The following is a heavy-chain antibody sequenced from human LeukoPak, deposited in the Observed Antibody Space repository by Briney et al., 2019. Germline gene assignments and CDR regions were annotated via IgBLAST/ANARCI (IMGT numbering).Heavy chain of an antibody. D-gene: IGHD3-22*01. Sequence: PGGSLRLSCAASGFTFDDYAMHWVRQAPGKGLEWVSLIIWDGGSTYFADSVKGRFTISRDNSKNSLYLQMNSLRAEDTALYYCTRGDYYDSSGYFFDYWGQGTLVTVSS. V-gene: IGHV3-43D*03. J-gene: IGHJ4*02. CDR3: TRGDYYDSSGYFFDY. CDR1: GFTFDDYA. CDR2: IIWDGGST.